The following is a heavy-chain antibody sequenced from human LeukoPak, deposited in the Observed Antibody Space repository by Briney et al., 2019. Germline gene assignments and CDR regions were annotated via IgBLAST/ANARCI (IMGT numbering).Heavy chain of an antibody. V-gene: IGHV3-30-3*01. CDR3: AREDDGFAI. CDR1: GLTFSTYH. Sequence: GGSLRLSCAASGLTFSTYHMHWVRQAPGKGLEWVAFIAYDGGTRYYADSVKGRFTISRDNSKSILSLQMNSLRVEDTAVYYCAREDDGFAIWGQGTMVTVSS. CDR2: IAYDGGTR. J-gene: IGHJ3*02.